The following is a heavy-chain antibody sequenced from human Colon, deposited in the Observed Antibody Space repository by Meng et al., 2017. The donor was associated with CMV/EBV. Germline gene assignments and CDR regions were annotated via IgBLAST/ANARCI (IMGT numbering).Heavy chain of an antibody. D-gene: IGHD6-6*01. J-gene: IGHJ5*02. V-gene: IGHV4-34*01. CDR3: ARAYSSSIT. Sequence: SCAVYGGSFSGYYLRWLRQPPWKGLEWVGDIYHTGRTNYNPTLKSRVTISIDTSKNQFSLKMTSVTAADTAVYYCARAYSSSITWGQGTLVTVSS. CDR1: GGSFSGYY. CDR2: IYHTGRT.